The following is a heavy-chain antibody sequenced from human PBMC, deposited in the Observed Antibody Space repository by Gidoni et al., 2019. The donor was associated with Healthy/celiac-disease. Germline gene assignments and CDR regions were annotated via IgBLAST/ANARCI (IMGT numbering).Heavy chain of an antibody. D-gene: IGHD2-2*01. CDR2: IYYSGST. V-gene: IGHV4-39*01. CDR3: ARQVVVPAAMRGYFDY. J-gene: IGHJ4*02. Sequence: QLQLQESGPGLVKPSETLSLTCTVSGCSISSSSYYWGWIRQPPGKGLEWIGSIYYSGSTYYNPSLKSRVTISVDTSKNQFSLKLSSVTAADTAVYYCARQVVVPAAMRGYFDYWGQGTLVTVSS. CDR1: GCSISSSSYY.